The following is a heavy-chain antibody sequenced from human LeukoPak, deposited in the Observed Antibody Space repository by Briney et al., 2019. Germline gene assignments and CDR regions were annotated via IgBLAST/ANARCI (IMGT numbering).Heavy chain of an antibody. Sequence: GGSLRLSCAASGFTFSGYAMTSVRQAPGKGLEWVATISGPGSTTYYADSVKGRFTISRDNSQNTLYLQMNSLRAEDTAIYYCAKGLLTKTHGISWDPFDSWGQGTLVSVSS. CDR2: ISGPGSTT. V-gene: IGHV3-23*01. J-gene: IGHJ4*02. D-gene: IGHD6-13*01. CDR3: AKGLLTKTHGISWDPFDS. CDR1: GFTFSGYA.